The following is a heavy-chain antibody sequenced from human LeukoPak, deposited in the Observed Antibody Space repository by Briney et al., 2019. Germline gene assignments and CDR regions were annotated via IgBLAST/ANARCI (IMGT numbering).Heavy chain of an antibody. V-gene: IGHV1-18*01. J-gene: IGHJ4*02. D-gene: IGHD3-9*01. Sequence: ASVKVSCKASGYTFISYGITWVRQAPGQGLEWMGLISPYTTKTNYAQSLQGRVTITTDESTSTAYMELSSLRSEDTAVYYCARDDKYYFDYWGQGTLVTVSS. CDR1: GYTFISYG. CDR3: ARDDKYYFDY. CDR2: ISPYTTKT.